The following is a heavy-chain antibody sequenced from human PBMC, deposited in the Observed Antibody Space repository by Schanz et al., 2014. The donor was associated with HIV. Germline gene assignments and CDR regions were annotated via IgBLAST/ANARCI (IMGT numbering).Heavy chain of an antibody. Sequence: QVQLVQSAAEVKKPGASVTVSCKASAYSFSGYYIHWVRQAPGQGLEWMGWINSDNGTNYAQEFQGRVTMTRDTSIGTAYMELTTLRSDDTALYYCAIPSSGWSTFDYWGQGTLVTVSS. CDR3: AIPSSGWSTFDY. CDR1: AYSFSGYY. D-gene: IGHD6-19*01. J-gene: IGHJ4*02. CDR2: INSDNGT. V-gene: IGHV1-2*02.